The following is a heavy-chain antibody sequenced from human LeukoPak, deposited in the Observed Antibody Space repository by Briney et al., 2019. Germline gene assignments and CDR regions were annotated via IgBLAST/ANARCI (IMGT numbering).Heavy chain of an antibody. Sequence: SETLSLTCTVSGVSISSSNSYWGWIRQPPGKGLEWIGSIYYSGNTYYNASLKSQVSISIDTSKNQFSLKLTSVTAADTAVYYCARVELTTVTFDYWGQGTLVTVSS. J-gene: IGHJ4*02. CDR1: GVSISSSNSY. CDR3: ARVELTTVTFDY. V-gene: IGHV4-39*01. D-gene: IGHD4-17*01. CDR2: IYYSGNT.